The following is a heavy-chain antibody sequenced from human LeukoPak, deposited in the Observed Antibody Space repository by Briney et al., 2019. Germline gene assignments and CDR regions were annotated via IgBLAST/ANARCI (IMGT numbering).Heavy chain of an antibody. V-gene: IGHV3-64D*06. CDR3: ARGSFDYVFAARFDY. CDR1: GFTFSSYA. CDR2: ISSNGGST. Sequence: PGGSLRLSCSASGFTFSSYAMHWVRQAPGKGLEYVSAISSNGGSTYYADSVKGRFTISRDNSKNTLYLQMSSLRAEDTAVYYCARGSFDYVFAARFDYWGQGTLVTVSS. J-gene: IGHJ4*02. D-gene: IGHD3-9*01.